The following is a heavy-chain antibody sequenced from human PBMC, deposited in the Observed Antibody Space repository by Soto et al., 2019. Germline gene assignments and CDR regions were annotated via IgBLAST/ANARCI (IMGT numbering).Heavy chain of an antibody. CDR3: ARDLIMASPGY. J-gene: IGHJ4*02. D-gene: IGHD5-12*01. CDR1: GFIFSDYA. Sequence: GGSLRLSCAASGFIFSDYAIHWVRQAPGQWPEWVALISSDGNSKFYAASVKGRFTISRDNSKNTLYLQMTSLRAEDTAVYYCARDLIMASPGYWGQGTLVTVSS. V-gene: IGHV3-30-3*01. CDR2: ISSDGNSK.